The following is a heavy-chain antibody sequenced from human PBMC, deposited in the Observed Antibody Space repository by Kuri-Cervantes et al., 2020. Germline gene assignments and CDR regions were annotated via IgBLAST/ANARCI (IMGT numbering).Heavy chain of an antibody. J-gene: IGHJ5*02. D-gene: IGHD5-18*01. CDR2: ISAYNGNT. CDR1: GYTFASYG. CDR3: ARHDVHTAMVPNWFDP. Sequence: ASVKVSCKASGYTFASYGISWVRQAPGQGLEWMGWISAYNGNTNYAQKLQGRVTMTRDTSTSTVYMELSSLRSEDTAVYYCARHDVHTAMVPNWFDPWGQGTLVTVSS. V-gene: IGHV1-18*01.